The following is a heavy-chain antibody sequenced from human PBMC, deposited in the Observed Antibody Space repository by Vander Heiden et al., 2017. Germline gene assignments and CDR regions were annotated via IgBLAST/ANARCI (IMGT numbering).Heavy chain of an antibody. V-gene: IGHV3-21*01. Sequence: EVQLVESGGGLVKPGGSLRLSCAASGFTFRSYSMNWVRQAPGKGLEWVSSISSSSSYIYYADSVNGRFTISRDNAKNSLYLQMNSLRAEDTAVYYCAREGGCNTVVTLRPYWVQGTLGTVSS. CDR2: ISSSSSYI. J-gene: IGHJ4*02. D-gene: IGHD2-21*02. CDR3: AREGGCNTVVTLRPY. CDR1: GFTFRSYS.